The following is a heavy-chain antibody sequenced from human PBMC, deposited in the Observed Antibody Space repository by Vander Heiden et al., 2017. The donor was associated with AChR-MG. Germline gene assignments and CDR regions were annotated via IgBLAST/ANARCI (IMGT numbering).Heavy chain of an antibody. V-gene: IGHV4-39*01. CDR2: IYYSGST. CDR1: GGSISSSSYY. D-gene: IGHD2-2*01. Sequence: QLQLQESGPGLVKPSETLSLTCTVSGGSISSSSYYWGWIRQPPGKGLEWIGSIYYSGSTYYNPSLKRRVTISVDTSKNQFSLKLSSVTAADTAVYYCARRYCSSTSCVFDYWGQGTLVTVSS. J-gene: IGHJ4*02. CDR3: ARRYCSSTSCVFDY.